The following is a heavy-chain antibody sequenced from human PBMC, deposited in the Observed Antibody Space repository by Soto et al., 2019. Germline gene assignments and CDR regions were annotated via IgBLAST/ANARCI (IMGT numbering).Heavy chain of an antibody. Sequence: PSETLSLTCAVSGYSISSGYYWGWIRQPPGMGLEWIGSIYDSETTDYNPSLKSRVTISVDTSKSQFSLRLSSVTAADTAVYYCASKLGAYFDSWGQGTLVTVSS. D-gene: IGHD7-27*01. CDR3: ASKLGAYFDS. CDR2: IYDSETT. V-gene: IGHV4-38-2*01. J-gene: IGHJ4*02. CDR1: GYSISSGYY.